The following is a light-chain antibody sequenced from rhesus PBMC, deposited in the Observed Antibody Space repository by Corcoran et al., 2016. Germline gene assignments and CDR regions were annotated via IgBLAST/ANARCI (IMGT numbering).Light chain of an antibody. CDR3: QHGYGTPLT. CDR2: KAS. CDR1: ENVNNY. J-gene: IGKJ4*01. V-gene: IGKV1-74*01. Sequence: DIQMTQSPSSLSASVGDRVTITCRASENVNNYLNWYQQKPGKAPKLLIYKASTLQSGVPSRFSGSGSGTDYTFTISSLQPEDGATYYCQHGYGTPLTFGGGTKVESK.